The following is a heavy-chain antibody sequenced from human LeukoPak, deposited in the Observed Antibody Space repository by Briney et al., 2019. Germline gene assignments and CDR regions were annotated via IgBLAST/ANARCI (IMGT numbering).Heavy chain of an antibody. J-gene: IGHJ4*02. V-gene: IGHV3-7*01. CDR3: ARATKSPNEAVDY. CDR2: IKQDGSEK. D-gene: IGHD1-1*01. Sequence: HSGGSLRLSCAASGFTFSSYWMSWVRQAPGKGLEWVANIKQDGSEKYYVDSVKGRFTISRDNAKNSLYLQMNSLRADDTAVYYCARATKSPNEAVDYWGQGTLVTVSS. CDR1: GFTFSSYW.